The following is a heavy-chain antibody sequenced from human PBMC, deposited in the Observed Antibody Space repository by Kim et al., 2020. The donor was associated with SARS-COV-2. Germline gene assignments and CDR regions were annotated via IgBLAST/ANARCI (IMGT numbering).Heavy chain of an antibody. Sequence: SETLSLTCTVSGGSISSGDYYWSWIRQPPGKGLEWIGYIYYSGSTYYNPSLKSRVTISVDTSKNQFSLKLSSVTAADTAVYYCARARDFRLRYFDYWGQGTLVTVSS. D-gene: IGHD5-12*01. CDR1: GGSISSGDYY. CDR3: ARARDFRLRYFDY. CDR2: IYYSGST. V-gene: IGHV4-30-4*01. J-gene: IGHJ4*02.